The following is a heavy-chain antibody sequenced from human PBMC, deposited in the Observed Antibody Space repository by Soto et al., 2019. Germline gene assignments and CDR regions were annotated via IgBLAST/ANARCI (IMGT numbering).Heavy chain of an antibody. D-gene: IGHD3-3*01. J-gene: IGHJ6*02. CDR2: IIPIFGTA. V-gene: IGHV1-69*06. Sequence: QVQLVQSGAEVKKPGSSVKVSCKASGGTFSSYAISWVRQAPGQGLEWRGGIIPIFGTANYAQKFQGRVTITADKSTSTAYMELSSLISEDTAVYYCASSNDYDFWSGYYNGYYYGMDVWGQGTTVTVSS. CDR1: GGTFSSYA. CDR3: ASSNDYDFWSGYYNGYYYGMDV.